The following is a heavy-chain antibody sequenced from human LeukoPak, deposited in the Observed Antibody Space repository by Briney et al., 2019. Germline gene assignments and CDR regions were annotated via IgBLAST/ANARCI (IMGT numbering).Heavy chain of an antibody. CDR1: GYSISSGYY. Sequence: PSETLSLTCAVSGYSISSGYYWGWIRQPPGKGLEWIGSIYYSGSTYYNPSLKSRVTISVDTSKNQFSLKLSSVTAADTAVYYCARLRDYDFWSGRRAGYYYMDVWGKGTTVTVSS. D-gene: IGHD3-3*01. V-gene: IGHV4-38-2*01. J-gene: IGHJ6*03. CDR2: IYYSGST. CDR3: ARLRDYDFWSGRRAGYYYMDV.